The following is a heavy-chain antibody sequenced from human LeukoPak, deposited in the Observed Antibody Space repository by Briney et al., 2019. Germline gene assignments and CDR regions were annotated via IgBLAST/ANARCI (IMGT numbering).Heavy chain of an antibody. V-gene: IGHV3-9*01. CDR2: ISWNSGSI. CDR1: GFTFDDYA. Sequence: GRSLRLSCAASGFTFDDYAMHWVRQAPGKGLEWVSGISWNSGSIGYADSVKGRFTISRDNAKNSLYLQMNSLRAEDTALYYCARVVGIVPRAFDIWGQGTMVTVSS. D-gene: IGHD2-2*01. CDR3: ARVVGIVPRAFDI. J-gene: IGHJ3*02.